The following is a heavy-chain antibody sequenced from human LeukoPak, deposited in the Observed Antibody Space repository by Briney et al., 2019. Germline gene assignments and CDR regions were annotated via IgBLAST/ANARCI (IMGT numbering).Heavy chain of an antibody. V-gene: IGHV3-48*04. D-gene: IGHD2-15*01. CDR2: ISSSSITI. CDR1: GFTFSSYS. CDR3: ARDRGGSYSAIDY. J-gene: IGHJ4*02. Sequence: GGSLGLSCAASGFTFSSYSLNWVRQAPGRGLEWVSFISSSSITIYYADSVKGRFTISRDNAEKSLYLQMNSLRAEDTAVYYCARDRGGSYSAIDYWGQGTLVTVSS.